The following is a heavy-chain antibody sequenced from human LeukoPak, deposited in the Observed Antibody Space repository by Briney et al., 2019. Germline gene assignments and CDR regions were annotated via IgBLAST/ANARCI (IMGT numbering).Heavy chain of an antibody. J-gene: IGHJ6*03. D-gene: IGHD6-25*01. CDR1: GGTFSSYA. CDR3: ARNLKSPLSLAAGNYYYYMDV. V-gene: IGHV1-69*06. Sequence: SVKVSCKASGGTFSSYAISWVRQAPGQGLEWMGGIIPIFGTANYAQKFQGRVTITADKSTSTAYMELSSLRSEDTAVYYCARNLKSPLSLAAGNYYYYMDVWGKGTTVTVSS. CDR2: IIPIFGTA.